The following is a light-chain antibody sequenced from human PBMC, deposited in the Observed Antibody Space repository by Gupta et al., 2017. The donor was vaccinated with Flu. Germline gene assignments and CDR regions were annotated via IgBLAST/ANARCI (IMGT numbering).Light chain of an antibody. CDR3: SSYTLSSSYL. V-gene: IGLV2-14*03. CDR1: SRDVGNYNY. Sequence: QSALTQPASVSGSPGQSITISCTGTSRDVGNYNYVSWYQQHPGKAPKLMIYDVSNRPSGISNRFSGSKSGNTASLTISGLQAEDEADYYCSSYTLSSSYLFGTGTKVSV. CDR2: DVS. J-gene: IGLJ1*01.